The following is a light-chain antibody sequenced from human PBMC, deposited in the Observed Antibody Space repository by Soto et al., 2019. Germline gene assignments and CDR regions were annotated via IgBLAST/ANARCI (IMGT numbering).Light chain of an antibody. J-gene: IGKJ4*01. CDR3: QQYDDWPPLT. Sequence: EIVMTQSPATLSVSPGERATFSCRASQSVGTNLAWYRQKSGQAPSLLIYGASARAPGIPARFSGSGSGTEFTLTISSLQSEDFAVYYCQQYDDWPPLTFGGGTKV. CDR2: GAS. CDR1: QSVGTN. V-gene: IGKV3-15*01.